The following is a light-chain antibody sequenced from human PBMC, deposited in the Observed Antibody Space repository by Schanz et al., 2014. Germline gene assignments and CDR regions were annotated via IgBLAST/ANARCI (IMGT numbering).Light chain of an antibody. CDR1: QSVSSN. CDR2: GAS. CDR3: QQNYNTPWT. J-gene: IGKJ1*01. V-gene: IGKV3-15*01. Sequence: EIVMTQSPATLSVSPGERATLSCRASQSVSSNLAWYQQKPGQAPRLLIYGASTRATGIPARFSGSGSGTEFTLTISSLQPEDFATYYCQQNYNTPWTFGQGTKVEIK.